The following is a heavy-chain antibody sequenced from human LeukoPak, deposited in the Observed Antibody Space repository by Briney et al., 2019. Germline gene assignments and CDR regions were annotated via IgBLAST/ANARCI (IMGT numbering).Heavy chain of an antibody. CDR1: GGSIRGYY. Sequence: TPSETLSLTCTVSGGSIRGYYWSWVRQPPGKGLEWIAYIYYSGSTNYNPSLKSRVTISLDTSKNQFSLKLSSVTAADTAVYYCAGRGQRYFRDWGQGTLVTVSS. J-gene: IGHJ1*01. CDR2: IYYSGST. CDR3: AGRGQRYFRD. V-gene: IGHV4-59*08.